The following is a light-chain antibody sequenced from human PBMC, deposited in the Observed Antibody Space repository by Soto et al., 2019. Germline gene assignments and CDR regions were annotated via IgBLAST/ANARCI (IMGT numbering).Light chain of an antibody. V-gene: IGKV3-15*01. CDR2: GAS. Sequence: EIVMTQSPGTLSVSPGERATLSCRASQSVSSKLAWYQQKPGQAPRLLIYGASTRATDIPATFSGSGSGTQFTLTISSLQSEDFAVYYCQQYNNWPRTFGQGTKVDI. J-gene: IGKJ1*01. CDR1: QSVSSK. CDR3: QQYNNWPRT.